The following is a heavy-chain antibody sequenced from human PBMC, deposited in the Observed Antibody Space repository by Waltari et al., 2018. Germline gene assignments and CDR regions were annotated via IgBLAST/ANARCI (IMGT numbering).Heavy chain of an antibody. CDR3: ARDEVEPRGINPELNWFDP. CDR1: GYTFTDYY. D-gene: IGHD2-2*01. V-gene: IGHV1-2*02. CDR2: IRPSSGGT. J-gene: IGHJ5*02. Sequence: QVQLVQSGAEVRKPGASMTVSCRASGYTFTDYYIHWVRQAPGQGLGWMGWIRPSSGGTYSAQKVQGRVTMTRDTSISTAYMELSGLTSDDTAMYFCARDEVEPRGINPELNWFDPWGQGTLVTVSS.